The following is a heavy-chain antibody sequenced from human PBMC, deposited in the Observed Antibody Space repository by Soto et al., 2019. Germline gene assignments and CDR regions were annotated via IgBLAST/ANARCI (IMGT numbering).Heavy chain of an antibody. D-gene: IGHD2-8*01. V-gene: IGHV5-51*01. CDR1: GYNFTNYC. Sequence: PGESLKISCKVSGYNFTNYCIGWVRQLPGKGLEWMGIIYPGDSDSRYSPSFQGQVTISADKSISTAYLQWSSLKASDTAMYYCARKRGNEHFDSWGQGTLVTVSS. J-gene: IGHJ4*02. CDR2: IYPGDSDS. CDR3: ARKRGNEHFDS.